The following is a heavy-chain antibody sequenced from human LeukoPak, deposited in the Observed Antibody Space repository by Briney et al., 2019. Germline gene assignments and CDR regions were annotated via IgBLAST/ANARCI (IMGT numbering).Heavy chain of an antibody. Sequence: GGSLRLSCAASGFTFSSYWMSWVRQAPGKGLEWVANIKQDGSEKYYVDSVKGRFTISRDSAKNSLYLQMNSLRAEDTAVYYCARDTVIAVAGNDYWGQGTLVTVSS. J-gene: IGHJ4*02. D-gene: IGHD6-19*01. CDR2: IKQDGSEK. CDR1: GFTFSSYW. V-gene: IGHV3-7*01. CDR3: ARDTVIAVAGNDY.